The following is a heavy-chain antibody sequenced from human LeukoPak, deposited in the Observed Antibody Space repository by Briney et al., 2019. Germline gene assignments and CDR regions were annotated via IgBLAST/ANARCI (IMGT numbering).Heavy chain of an antibody. V-gene: IGHV4-61*08. CDR2: IYNSGST. CDR3: ARSDYGDPGDH. J-gene: IGHJ4*02. D-gene: IGHD4-17*01. Sequence: PSETLSLTCTVSGASVSSGGYYWSWIRQPPGKGLEWIGYIYNSGSTNYNPSLESRVTISGDTSKNQFSLKLSSVTAAGTAVYYCARSDYGDPGDHWGQGTLVTVSS. CDR1: GASVSSGGYY.